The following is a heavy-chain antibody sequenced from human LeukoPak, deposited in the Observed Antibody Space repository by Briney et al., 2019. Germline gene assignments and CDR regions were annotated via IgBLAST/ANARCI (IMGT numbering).Heavy chain of an antibody. CDR1: GYTFTGYD. CDR3: ASPYCSSTSCYSSSYYYGLDV. D-gene: IGHD2-2*01. J-gene: IGHJ6*02. CDR2: INPNSGGT. Sequence: GASVKVSCKASGYTFTGYDMHWVRQAPGQGLEWMGWINPNSGGTNYSQKFQVRVTMTRDTSISTAYMELSRLRSDDTAVYYCASPYCSSTSCYSSSYYYGLDVWGQGTTVTVSS. V-gene: IGHV1-2*02.